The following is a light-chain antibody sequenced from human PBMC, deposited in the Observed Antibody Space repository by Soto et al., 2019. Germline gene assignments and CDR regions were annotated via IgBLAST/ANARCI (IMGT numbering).Light chain of an antibody. CDR2: DVT. Sequence: QSVLTQPASVSGSPGQSITISCTGTSSDVGGYNFVSWYQQHPDKAPKLMIYDVTNRPSGVSNRLSGSKSGNTASLTISGLQAEDEADYYCSSYTRISTYVFGTGTKVTVL. CDR3: SSYTRISTYV. CDR1: SSDVGGYNF. J-gene: IGLJ1*01. V-gene: IGLV2-14*01.